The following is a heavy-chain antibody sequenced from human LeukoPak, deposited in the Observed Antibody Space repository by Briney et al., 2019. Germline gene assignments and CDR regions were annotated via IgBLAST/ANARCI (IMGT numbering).Heavy chain of an antibody. D-gene: IGHD3-10*01. Sequence: ASVKVSCKASGYTFTSYDINWVRQATGQGLEWMGWMNPNSGNTGYAQKFQGRVTITRNTSISPAYMELSSLRSEDTAGYYCARAPRITMVRGVIYWFDPWGQGTLVTVSS. CDR2: MNPNSGNT. CDR3: ARAPRITMVRGVIYWFDP. CDR1: GYTFTSYD. J-gene: IGHJ5*02. V-gene: IGHV1-8*03.